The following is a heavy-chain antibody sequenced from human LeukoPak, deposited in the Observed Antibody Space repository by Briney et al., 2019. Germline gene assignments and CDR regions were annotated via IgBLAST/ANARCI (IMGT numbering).Heavy chain of an antibody. CDR2: MSYSGST. CDR3: ARAGAATDYFDY. CDR1: GGSISSSSYY. V-gene: IGHV4-39*07. D-gene: IGHD2-15*01. J-gene: IGHJ4*02. Sequence: PSETLSLTCTVSGGSISSSSYYWGWIRQPPGKGLEWIGSMSYSGSTYYNPSLKSRVTISVDTSKNHFSLKLSSVTAADTAVYYCARAGAATDYFDYWGQGTLVTVSS.